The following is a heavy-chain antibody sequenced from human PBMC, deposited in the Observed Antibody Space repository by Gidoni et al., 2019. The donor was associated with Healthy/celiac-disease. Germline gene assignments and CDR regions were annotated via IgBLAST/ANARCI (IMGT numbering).Heavy chain of an antibody. D-gene: IGHD5-12*01. V-gene: IGHV3-23*01. CDR2: ISGSGGST. J-gene: IGHJ6*02. CDR1: GFPFSSYA. CDR3: AKFFSRRWLQPYYGMDV. Sequence: EVQLLESGGGLVQPGGSLRLSCAASGFPFSSYAMSWVRQAPGKGLEWGSAISGSGGSTDYADAVKGRFTISRDNSKNTLYLQMNSLRAEDTAVYYCAKFFSRRWLQPYYGMDVWGQGTTVTVSS.